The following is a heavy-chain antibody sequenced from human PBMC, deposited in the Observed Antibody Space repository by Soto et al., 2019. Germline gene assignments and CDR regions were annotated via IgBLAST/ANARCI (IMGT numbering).Heavy chain of an antibody. Sequence: SEARSLTCTVSGGSISSGGYYWSWIREHPGKGLEXXGXXYXXXXXYXXPSLRSRVTISADTSKNQICPELTSPTAADTAVYYCARGVGSSPPRYWGRGTLVTATS. J-gene: IGHJ4*02. V-gene: IGHV4-61*08. CDR3: ARGVGSSPPRY. CDR2: XYXXXXX. CDR1: GGSISSGGYY. D-gene: IGHD1-26*01.